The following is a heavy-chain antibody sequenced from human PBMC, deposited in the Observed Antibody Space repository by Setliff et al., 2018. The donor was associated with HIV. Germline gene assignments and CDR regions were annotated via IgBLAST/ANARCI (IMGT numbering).Heavy chain of an antibody. D-gene: IGHD1-26*01. Sequence: SETLSLTCTVSGGSISSSSYYWGWIRQPPVKGLEWIGYIYYSGSTNYNPSLKSRVTISVDTSKNQFSLKLTSVTAADTAVYYCARNIEWEPYAFDIWGKGTMVTVSS. V-gene: IGHV4-61*05. CDR2: IYYSGST. J-gene: IGHJ3*02. CDR1: GGSISSSSYY. CDR3: ARNIEWEPYAFDI.